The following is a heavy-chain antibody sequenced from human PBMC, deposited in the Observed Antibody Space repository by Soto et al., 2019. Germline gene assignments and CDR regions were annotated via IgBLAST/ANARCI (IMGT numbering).Heavy chain of an antibody. Sequence: ASVKVSCKAPGSTFSTFAFHWVRQAPGQGLESMGEIIPLFGKANYAQKFQGRVTFSADRSTTTVFMEVNRLKSDDKAVYYCVRGSIKLPEHFKTWGQGTVVTVSS. J-gene: IGHJ1*01. V-gene: IGHV1-69*06. CDR2: IIPLFGKA. CDR1: GSTFSTFA. D-gene: IGHD2-15*01. CDR3: VRGSIKLPEHFKT.